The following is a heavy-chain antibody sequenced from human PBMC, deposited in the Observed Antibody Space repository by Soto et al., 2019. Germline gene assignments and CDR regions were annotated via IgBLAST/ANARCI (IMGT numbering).Heavy chain of an antibody. CDR2: IRQDGGAQ. J-gene: IGHJ4*02. CDR3: VRGGHGSASDLRSY. CDR1: GFTFTTYW. V-gene: IGHV3-7*03. D-gene: IGHD3-10*01. Sequence: EVQLVESGGGLAQPGGSLRLSCVASGFTFTTYWMSWVRQAPGKGLEWVANIRQDGGAQYYVDSVKGRVTISRDNAKNSVDLQMDSLKAEDTAVYYGVRGGHGSASDLRSYWGQGILVTVSS.